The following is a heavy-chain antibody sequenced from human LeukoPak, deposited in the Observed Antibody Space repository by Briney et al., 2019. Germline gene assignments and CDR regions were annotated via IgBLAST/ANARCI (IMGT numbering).Heavy chain of an antibody. V-gene: IGHV3-23*01. Sequence: GGSLRLPCAASGFTFSTYAMSWVRQAPGRGLEWVSAVSDSGSGTYYADSVKGRFTISRDNSKNTLYLQMTSLRAEDTALYYCAKGKGSSGWYDWGQGTLVTISS. J-gene: IGHJ4*02. CDR2: VSDSGSGT. D-gene: IGHD6-19*01. CDR1: GFTFSTYA. CDR3: AKGKGSSGWYD.